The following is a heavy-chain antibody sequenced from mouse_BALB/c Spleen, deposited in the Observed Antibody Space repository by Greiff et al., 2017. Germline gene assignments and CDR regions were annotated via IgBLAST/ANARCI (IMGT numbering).Heavy chain of an antibody. J-gene: IGHJ4*01. D-gene: IGHD2-14*01. CDR1: GFSLTSYD. CDR2: IWTGGGT. V-gene: IGHV2-9-2*01. CDR3: VRDRYDGGYYAMDY. Sequence: VKLVESGPGLVAPSQSLSITCTVSGFSLTSYDISWIRQPPGKGLEWLGVIWTGGGTNYNSAFMSRLSISKDNSKSQVFLKMNSLQTDDTAIYYCVRDRYDGGYYAMDYWGQGTSVTVSS.